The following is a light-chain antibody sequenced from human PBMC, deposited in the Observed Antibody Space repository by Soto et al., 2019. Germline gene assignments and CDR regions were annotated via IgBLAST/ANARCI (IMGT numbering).Light chain of an antibody. J-gene: IGLJ2*01. Sequence: QSVLTQPASVSGSPGQSITISCTETSNVFGSHNLVSWYQQHPGNAPKLIIYEVTKRPSGVSNRFSGSKSGNTASLTISGLLAEDEADYYCCSYAGLNTLLFGGGTQLTVL. CDR3: CSYAGLNTLL. V-gene: IGLV2-23*01. CDR1: SNVFGSHNL. CDR2: EVT.